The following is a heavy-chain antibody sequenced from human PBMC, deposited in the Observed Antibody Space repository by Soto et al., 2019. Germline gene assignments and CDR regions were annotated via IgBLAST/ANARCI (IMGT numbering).Heavy chain of an antibody. D-gene: IGHD4-17*01. V-gene: IGHV4-30-2*01. Sequence: QLQLQESGSGLVKPSQTLSLTCAVSGGSISSGGYSCNWIRQPPGKGLEWIGYIYHSGSTYYNPSIKSRVTISVDRSKNQFYLKLSSVTAADTAVYYCARGMTTVTTFDYWGQGTLVTVSS. CDR3: ARGMTTVTTFDY. CDR1: GGSISSGGYS. J-gene: IGHJ4*02. CDR2: IYHSGST.